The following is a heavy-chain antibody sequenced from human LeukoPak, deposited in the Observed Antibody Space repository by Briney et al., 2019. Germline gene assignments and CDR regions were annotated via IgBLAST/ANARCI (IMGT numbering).Heavy chain of an antibody. D-gene: IGHD2-2*01. V-gene: IGHV1-69*13. Sequence: ASVKVSCKASGGTFISYAISWVRQAPGQGLEWMGGIIPIFGTANYAQKFQGRVTITADESTSTAYMELSSLRSEDTAVYYCARDPVAPVVPAAKAFDIWGQGTMVTVSS. CDR1: GGTFISYA. J-gene: IGHJ3*02. CDR3: ARDPVAPVVPAAKAFDI. CDR2: IIPIFGTA.